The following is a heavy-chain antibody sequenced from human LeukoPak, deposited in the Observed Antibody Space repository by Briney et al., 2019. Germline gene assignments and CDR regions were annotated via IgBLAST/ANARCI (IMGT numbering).Heavy chain of an antibody. CDR2: ISSSSSYI. CDR1: GFTFSSYS. V-gene: IGHV3-21*01. Sequence: GGSLRLSCAASGFTFSSYSMNWVRQAPGKGLEWVSSISSSSSYIYYADSVKGRFTISRDNAKNSLYLQMNSLRAEDTAVYYCARGKTTVTTWFDPWGQGTLVTVSS. CDR3: ARGKTTVTTWFDP. J-gene: IGHJ5*02. D-gene: IGHD4-17*01.